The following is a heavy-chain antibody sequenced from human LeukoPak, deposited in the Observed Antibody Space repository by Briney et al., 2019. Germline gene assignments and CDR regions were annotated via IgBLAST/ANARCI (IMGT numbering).Heavy chain of an antibody. J-gene: IGHJ3*02. D-gene: IGHD6-19*01. Sequence: GGSLGLSCAASGFTFNSYAMDWVRQAPGKGLEWVANINQDGSNKYYVDSVKGRFTISRDNAKNSLYLQMDSLRAEDTALYYCARGYSSGWYAGAAFDIWGQGTMVTVSS. CDR1: GFTFNSYA. CDR3: ARGYSSGWYAGAAFDI. CDR2: INQDGSNK. V-gene: IGHV3-7*04.